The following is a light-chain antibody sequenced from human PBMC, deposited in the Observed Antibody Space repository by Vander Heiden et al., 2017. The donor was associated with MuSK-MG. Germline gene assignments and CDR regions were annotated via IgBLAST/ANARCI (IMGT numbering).Light chain of an antibody. CDR3: QQSYSTPST. CDR2: AAS. V-gene: IGKV1-39*01. Sequence: DIQMTQSPSSLSASVGDRVTITCRASQSISSYLNWYQQKPVKAPKLLIYAASSFQSGVPSRFSGSGSGTDFTLTISSLQPEDFATYYCQQSYSTPSTFGQGTKLEIK. J-gene: IGKJ2*01. CDR1: QSISSY.